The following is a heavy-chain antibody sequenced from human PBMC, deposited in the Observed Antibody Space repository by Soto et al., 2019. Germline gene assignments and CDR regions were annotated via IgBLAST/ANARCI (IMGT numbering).Heavy chain of an antibody. CDR2: IWYDGSNK. J-gene: IGHJ6*03. CDR1: GFTFSSYG. CDR3: SRESDFWIGYYSYYYYYLAV. V-gene: IGHV3-33*01. D-gene: IGHD3-3*01. Sequence: PGGSLRLSCAASGFTFSSYGMHWVRQAPGKGLEWVAVIWYDGSNKYYADSVKGRFTISRDNSKNTLYLQMNSLRAEDTAVYYCSRESDFWIGYYSYYYYYLAVWDQRTTDPVS.